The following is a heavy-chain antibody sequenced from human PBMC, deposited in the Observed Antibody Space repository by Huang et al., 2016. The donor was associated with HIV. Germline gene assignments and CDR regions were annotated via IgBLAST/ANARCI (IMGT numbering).Heavy chain of an antibody. V-gene: IGHV4-39*01. D-gene: IGHD3-22*01. J-gene: IGHJ3*02. Sequence: QLQLQGSGPGLVKPSETMSLTCTVSGGSITSSSYYWGWSRQPPGKGLEWVGSIYYSGSTHYNPSLKSRVTVSVDTSKNQFSLKLSSVTAADTAVYYCARHFSYYDSSGYTPWDAFDIWGQGTMVTVSS. CDR1: GGSITSSSYY. CDR3: ARHFSYYDSSGYTPWDAFDI. CDR2: IYYSGST.